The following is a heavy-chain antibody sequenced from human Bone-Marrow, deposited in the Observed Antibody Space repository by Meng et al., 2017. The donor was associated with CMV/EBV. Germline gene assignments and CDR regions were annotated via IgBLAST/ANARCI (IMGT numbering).Heavy chain of an antibody. D-gene: IGHD3-16*01. J-gene: IGHJ3*02. CDR1: GFTFSSYS. Sequence: GESLKISCAASGFTFSSYSMNWVRQAPGKGLEWVSSISSSSSYIYYADSVKGRFTISRDNAKNSLYLQMNSLRAEDTALYYCAKGFGALDAFDIWGQGTMVTVSS. V-gene: IGHV3-21*04. CDR2: ISSSSSYI. CDR3: AKGFGALDAFDI.